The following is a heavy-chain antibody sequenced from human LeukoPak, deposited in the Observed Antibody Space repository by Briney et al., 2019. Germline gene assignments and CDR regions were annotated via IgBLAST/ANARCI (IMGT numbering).Heavy chain of an antibody. J-gene: IGHJ6*02. CDR1: GFTFSSYS. D-gene: IGHD1-7*01. Sequence: GGSLRPSCAASGFTFSSYSMNWVRQAPGKGLEWVSSISSSSSYIYYADSVKGRFTISRDNAKNSLYLQMNSLRAEDTAVYYCARVDWNYAGYYYYGMDVWGQGTTVTVSS. CDR2: ISSSSSYI. V-gene: IGHV3-21*01. CDR3: ARVDWNYAGYYYYGMDV.